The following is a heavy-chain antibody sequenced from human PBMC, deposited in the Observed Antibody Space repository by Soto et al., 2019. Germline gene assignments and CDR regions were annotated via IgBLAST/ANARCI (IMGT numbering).Heavy chain of an antibody. CDR1: GYTFTSYA. J-gene: IGHJ6*03. V-gene: IGHV1-3*01. CDR3: ARDDRYCSGGSCLYYYYHMYV. D-gene: IGHD2-15*01. CDR2: INAGNGNT. Sequence: ASVKVSCKASGYTFTSYAMHWVRQAPGQRLEWMGWINAGNGNTKYSQKFQGRVTITRDTSASTAYMELSSLRSEDTAVYYCARDDRYCSGGSCLYYYYHMYVCGKGTTVTVSS.